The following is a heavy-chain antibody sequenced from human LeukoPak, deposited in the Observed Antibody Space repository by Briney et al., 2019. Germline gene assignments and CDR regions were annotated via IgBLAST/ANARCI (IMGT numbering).Heavy chain of an antibody. J-gene: IGHJ4*02. CDR3: ARAGGYSGYGSFDY. V-gene: IGHV4-59*08. CDR1: GGSISNYF. D-gene: IGHD5-12*01. Sequence: SETLSLTCTVSGGSISNYFWNWIRQPPEKGLEWIGYFIQSGSAKYNSSLKSRATLSSDTSKNQVSLKLNSVTAADTAVYFCARAGGYSGYGSFDYWGQGILVPVSS. CDR2: FIQSGSA.